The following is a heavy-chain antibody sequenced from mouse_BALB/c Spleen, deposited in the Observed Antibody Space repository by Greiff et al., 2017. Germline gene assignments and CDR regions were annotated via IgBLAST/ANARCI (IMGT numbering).Heavy chain of an antibody. CDR1: GYTFTDYA. CDR2: ISTYYGDA. CDR3: ARKDGYDGPMDY. J-gene: IGHJ4*01. Sequence: VKLQESGAELVRPGVSVKISCKGSGYTFTDYAMHWVKQSHAKSLEWIGVISTYYGDASYNQKFKGKATMTVDKSSSTAYMELARLTSEDSAIYYCARKDGYDGPMDYWGQGTSVTVSS. D-gene: IGHD2-2*01. V-gene: IGHV1S137*01.